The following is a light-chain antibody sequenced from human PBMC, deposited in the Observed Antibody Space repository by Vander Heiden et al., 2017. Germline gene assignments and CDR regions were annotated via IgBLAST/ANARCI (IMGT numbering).Light chain of an antibody. CDR1: QAIRND. Sequence: AVQMTQSPSSLSASVGGRVTITCRASQAIRNDVGWYQQKVGKAPKHLIYAASSLQSGVPSKFSGSGSGTDFTLTISSLQPEDFATYYCLQDYNYPRTFGQGTTVEIK. V-gene: IGKV1-6*01. J-gene: IGKJ1*01. CDR3: LQDYNYPRT. CDR2: AAS.